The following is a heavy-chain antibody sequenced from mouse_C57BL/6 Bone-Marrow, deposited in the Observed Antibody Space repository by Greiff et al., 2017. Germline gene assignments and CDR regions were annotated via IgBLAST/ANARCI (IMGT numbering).Heavy chain of an antibody. J-gene: IGHJ3*01. Sequence: EVKLVESVAELVRPGASVKLSCTASGFNIKNTYMNWVKQRPEQGLEWIGRIDPANGNTKYAPKFQGKATLTADTSSNTAYLQLSSPPSEHPAFYYCAGGITSGVDKPDRFAYWGQGTLVTVSA. CDR1: GFNIKNTY. V-gene: IGHV14-3*01. CDR2: IDPANGNT. CDR3: AGGITSGVDKPDRFAY. D-gene: IGHD1-1*01.